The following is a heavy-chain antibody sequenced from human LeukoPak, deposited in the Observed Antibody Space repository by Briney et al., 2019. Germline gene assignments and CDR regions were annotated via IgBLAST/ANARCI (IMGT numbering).Heavy chain of an antibody. CDR2: ISWNSGSI. Sequence: GGSLRLSCAASGFTFDDYAMHWVRQAPGKGLEWVSGISWNSGSIGYADSVKGRFTISRDNAKNSLYLQMNSLRAEDTALYYCAKGPLWFGELLYFDYWGQGTLVTVSS. J-gene: IGHJ4*02. D-gene: IGHD3-10*01. CDR1: GFTFDDYA. CDR3: AKGPLWFGELLYFDY. V-gene: IGHV3-9*01.